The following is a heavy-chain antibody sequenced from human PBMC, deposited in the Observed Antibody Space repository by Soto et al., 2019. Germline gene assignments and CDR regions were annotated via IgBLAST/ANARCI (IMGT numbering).Heavy chain of an antibody. D-gene: IGHD6-13*01. J-gene: IGHJ4*02. CDR1: GGSISSNY. CDR3: AGYRREAVAGYTLDN. Sequence: PSETLSLTCTVSGGSISSNYWIWIRQPPGKGLEWIGYVYNSGSTNYNPSLKSRVTISEDTSKSQFSLKVNSMTAADTAVYYCAGYRREAVAGYTLDNWGQGIFVTVSS. V-gene: IGHV4-59*01. CDR2: VYNSGST.